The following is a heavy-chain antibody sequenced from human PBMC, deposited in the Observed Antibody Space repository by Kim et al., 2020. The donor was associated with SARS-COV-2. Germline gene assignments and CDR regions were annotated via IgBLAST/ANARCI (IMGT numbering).Heavy chain of an antibody. J-gene: IGHJ6*02. CDR2: MNPNSGNT. V-gene: IGHV1-8*01. Sequence: ASVKVSCKASGYTFTSYDINWVRQATGQGLEWMGWMNPNSGNTGYAQKFQGRVTMTRNTSISTAYMELSSLRSEDTAVYYCAREVRGSGSYYQYYYYGMDVWGQGTTVTVSS. CDR3: AREVRGSGSYYQYYYYGMDV. D-gene: IGHD3-10*01. CDR1: GYTFTSYD.